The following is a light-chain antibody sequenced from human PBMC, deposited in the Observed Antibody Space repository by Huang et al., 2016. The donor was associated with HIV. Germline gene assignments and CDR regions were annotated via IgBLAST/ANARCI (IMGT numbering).Light chain of an antibody. CDR3: QQRSNWPPNT. CDR2: DAS. J-gene: IGKJ2*01. V-gene: IGKV3-11*01. Sequence: EIVLTQSPVTLSLSPGERATLSCRASQSVDNYLAWYQQKPGQGPRLLIYDASNRATGIPARFSGSGFGTDFTLTISSLEPEDFAVYYCQQRSNWPPNTFGQGTKVEIK. CDR1: QSVDNY.